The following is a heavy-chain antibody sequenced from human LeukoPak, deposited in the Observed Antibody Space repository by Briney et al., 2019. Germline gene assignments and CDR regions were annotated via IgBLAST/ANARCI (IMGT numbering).Heavy chain of an antibody. CDR2: INEDGSET. CDR3: TKSLDY. V-gene: IGHV3-7*01. J-gene: IGHJ4*02. Sequence: GGSLRLSCAASGFTFSWSWMDWVRQAPGKGLEWVANINEDGSETSYVDSVKGRFTISRDNAKNSLYLQMDSLRVEDTAIYHCTKSLDYWGQGTLVTVSS. CDR1: GFTFSWSW.